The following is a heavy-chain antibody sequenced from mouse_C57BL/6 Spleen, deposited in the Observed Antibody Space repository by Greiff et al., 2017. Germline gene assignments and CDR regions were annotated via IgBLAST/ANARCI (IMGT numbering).Heavy chain of an antibody. V-gene: IGHV1-81*01. Sequence: QVQLQQSGAELARPGASVKLSCKASGYTFTSYGISWVKQRTGQGLEWIGEIYPRSGNTYYNKKFKGKATLTADKSSSTAYMELRSLTSEDSAVYFCASITTVVPYYFDYWGQGTTLTVSS. D-gene: IGHD1-1*01. CDR1: GYTFTSYG. CDR3: ASITTVVPYYFDY. J-gene: IGHJ2*01. CDR2: IYPRSGNT.